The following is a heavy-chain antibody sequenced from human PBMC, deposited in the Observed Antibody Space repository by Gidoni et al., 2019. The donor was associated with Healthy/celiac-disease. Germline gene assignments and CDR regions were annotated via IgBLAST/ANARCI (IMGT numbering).Heavy chain of an antibody. D-gene: IGHD6-19*01. Sequence: EVQLVESGGGLVKPGGSLRRSCAASGFTFISSSMTWVRQAPGKGLEWVSSISSSSSYIYYADSVKGRCTISRDNAKNSLYLQMNSLRAEDTAVYYCASHGSSGWYSHYYYYMDVWGKGTTVTVSS. CDR2: ISSSSSYI. CDR1: GFTFISSS. J-gene: IGHJ6*03. CDR3: ASHGSSGWYSHYYYYMDV. V-gene: IGHV3-21*01.